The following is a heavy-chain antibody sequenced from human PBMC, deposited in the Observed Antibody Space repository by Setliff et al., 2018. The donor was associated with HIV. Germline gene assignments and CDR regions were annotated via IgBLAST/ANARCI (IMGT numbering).Heavy chain of an antibody. CDR1: GGSISSYY. CDR2: IYHSGST. CDR3: ARESPLNYYDSSGYYYVGNYYGMDV. J-gene: IGHJ6*02. V-gene: IGHV4-59*01. D-gene: IGHD3-22*01. Sequence: PSETLSLTCTVSGGSISSYYWNWIRQPPGKGLEWIGSIYHSGSTYYNPSLESRVTISRDTSKNQFSLKLSSVTAADTAVYYCARESPLNYYDSSGYYYVGNYYGMDVWGQGTTVTVSS.